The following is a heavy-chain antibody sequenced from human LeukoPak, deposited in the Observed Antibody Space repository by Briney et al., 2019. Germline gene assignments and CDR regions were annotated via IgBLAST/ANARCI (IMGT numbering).Heavy chain of an antibody. CDR1: GFTFSDYY. D-gene: IGHD1-26*01. J-gene: IGHJ5*02. Sequence: GGSLRLSCGAPGFTFSDYYMSWIRQAPGKGLEWVSHISSSGSTRYYADSVKGRFTISRDNAKNSLYLQMNSLRAEDTAVYYCARAPRFRLVGVPKGPFDPWGQGTLVTVSS. CDR3: ARAPRFRLVGVPKGPFDP. V-gene: IGHV3-11*01. CDR2: ISSSGSTR.